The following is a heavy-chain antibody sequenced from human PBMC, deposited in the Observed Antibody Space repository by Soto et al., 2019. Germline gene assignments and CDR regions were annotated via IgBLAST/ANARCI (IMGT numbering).Heavy chain of an antibody. CDR2: IWYDGSSK. CDR3: AKDLRQWLIGGFDY. CDR1: GFTFSSYA. V-gene: IGHV3-33*06. J-gene: IGHJ4*02. Sequence: SLRLSCPASGFTFSSYAMHWVRQAPGKGLEWVALIWYDGSSKYYTDSVKGRFTISRDNSKNTLYLQMDSLRAEDTAVYYCAKDLRQWLIGGFDYWGQGALVTVSS. D-gene: IGHD6-19*01.